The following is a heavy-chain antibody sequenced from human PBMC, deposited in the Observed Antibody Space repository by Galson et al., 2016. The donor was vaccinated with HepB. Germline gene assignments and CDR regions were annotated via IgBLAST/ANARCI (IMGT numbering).Heavy chain of an antibody. V-gene: IGHV3-23*01. CDR2: ISGGGGST. CDR1: RFTFSSYA. J-gene: IGHJ6*02. CDR3: AKEGTIFGVVPYGMDV. Sequence: SLRLSCAASRFTFSSYAMSWVRQAPGKGVEWVSVISGGGGSTYYADSVKGRFTISRDNSKNTLYLQMNSLRAEDTAVYYCAKEGTIFGVVPYGMDVWGQGTKVIVSS. D-gene: IGHD3-3*01.